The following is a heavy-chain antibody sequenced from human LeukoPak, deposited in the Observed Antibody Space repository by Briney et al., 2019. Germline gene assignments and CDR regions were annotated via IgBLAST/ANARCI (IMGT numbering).Heavy chain of an antibody. J-gene: IGHJ4*02. V-gene: IGHV3-30*18. Sequence: GGSLRLSCAASGFTFSSYGMHWVRQAPGKGLEWVAVISYDGSNKYYADSVKGRFTISRDNSKNTLYLEMNSLRAEDTAVFYCGKDGGGSMDYWGQGTLVTVSS. CDR2: ISYDGSNK. CDR3: GKDGGGSMDY. D-gene: IGHD3-16*01. CDR1: GFTFSSYG.